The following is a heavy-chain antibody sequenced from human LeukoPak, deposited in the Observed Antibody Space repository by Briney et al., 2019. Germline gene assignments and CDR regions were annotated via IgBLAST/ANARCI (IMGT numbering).Heavy chain of an antibody. Sequence: GGSLRLSCAASGFTFSSYGMSWVRQAPGKGLEWVSGISGSGGSTYYADSVKGWFTTSRDNSKNTLYLQMNSLRAEDTAVYYCAKEATYYYDSSGYYWDYWGQGTLVTVSS. CDR3: AKEATYYYDSSGYYWDY. V-gene: IGHV3-23*01. D-gene: IGHD3-22*01. CDR2: ISGSGGST. CDR1: GFTFSSYG. J-gene: IGHJ4*02.